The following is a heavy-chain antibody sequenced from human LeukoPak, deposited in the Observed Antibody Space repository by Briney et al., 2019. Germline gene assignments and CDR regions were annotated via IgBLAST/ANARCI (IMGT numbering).Heavy chain of an antibody. CDR2: INSDGSST. V-gene: IGHV3-74*01. J-gene: IGHJ6*02. CDR3: ARDRMVGYYHYGMDV. Sequence: GGSLRLSCAASGFTFSNYWMNWVRQAPGRGLVWVSHINSDGSSTTYADSVKGRFTISRDNARNTLYLQMDSLRAEDTAVYYCARDRMVGYYHYGMDVWGQGTTVSVSS. D-gene: IGHD2-8*01. CDR1: GFTFSNYW.